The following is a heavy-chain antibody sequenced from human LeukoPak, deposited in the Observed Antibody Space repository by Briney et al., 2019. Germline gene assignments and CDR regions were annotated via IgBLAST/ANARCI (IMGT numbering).Heavy chain of an antibody. CDR1: GGSISSGGYY. V-gene: IGHV4-31*03. Sequence: SETLSLTCTVSGGSISSGGYYWSWIRQHPGKGLEWIGYIYYSGSTYYNPSLKSRVTISVDTSKNQFSLKLSSVTAADTAVYYCAREQWEGAFDIWGQGTMVTVSS. D-gene: IGHD1-26*01. J-gene: IGHJ3*02. CDR2: IYYSGST. CDR3: AREQWEGAFDI.